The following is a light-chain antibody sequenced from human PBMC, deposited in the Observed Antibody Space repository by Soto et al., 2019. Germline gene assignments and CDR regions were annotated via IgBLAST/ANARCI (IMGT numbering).Light chain of an antibody. CDR2: DVS. CDR1: SSDVGGYNY. CDR3: SSYAGIHIV. J-gene: IGLJ1*01. Sequence: QCALTQPPSASGSPGQAVTISCTGTSSDVGGYNYVSWYQQHPGKAPKLMIYDVSKRPSGVPDRFSGSKSGNTASLTVSGLQAEDEADYYCSSYAGIHIVFGTGTKVPVL. V-gene: IGLV2-8*01.